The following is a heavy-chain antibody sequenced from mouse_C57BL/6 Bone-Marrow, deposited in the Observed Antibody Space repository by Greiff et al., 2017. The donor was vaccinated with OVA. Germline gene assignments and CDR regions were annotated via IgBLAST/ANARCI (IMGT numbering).Heavy chain of an antibody. CDR2: ISNLAYSI. Sequence: EVKLMESGGGLVQPGGSLKLSCAASGFTFSDYGMAWVRQAPRKGPEWVAFISNLAYSIYYADTVTGRFTISRENAKNTLYLEMSSLRSEDTAMYYCARQNYYGSRGWYFDVWGTGTTVTVSS. D-gene: IGHD1-1*01. CDR3: ARQNYYGSRGWYFDV. J-gene: IGHJ1*03. CDR1: GFTFSDYG. V-gene: IGHV5-15*01.